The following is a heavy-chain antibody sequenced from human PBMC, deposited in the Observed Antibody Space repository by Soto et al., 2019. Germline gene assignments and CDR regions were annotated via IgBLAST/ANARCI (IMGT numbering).Heavy chain of an antibody. CDR2: FYSGGST. D-gene: IGHD7-27*01. CDR3: ARDLGILAFDI. J-gene: IGHJ3*02. V-gene: IGHV3-66*01. Sequence: EVQVVESGGGLVQPGGSLRLSCAASGFTVSSNHMSWVRQAPGKGLEWVSVFYSGGSTYDADSVKGRFTISRDNSKNTLFLQMNSLRAEDTAVYYCARDLGILAFDIWGQGTMVTVSS. CDR1: GFTVSSNH.